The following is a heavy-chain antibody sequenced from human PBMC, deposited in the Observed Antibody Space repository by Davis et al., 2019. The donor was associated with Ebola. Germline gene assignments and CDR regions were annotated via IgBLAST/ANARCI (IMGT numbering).Heavy chain of an antibody. V-gene: IGHV1-46*03. J-gene: IGHJ4*02. Sequence: ASVNVSCKASGYTLTSYYMHWLRQPPAQGREWMGIINPSGGSTSYAQKFQGRVTMTRDTSTSTVYMELSSLRSEDTAVYYCARSPSHTVTTFDYWGQGTLVTVSS. D-gene: IGHD4-17*01. CDR1: GYTLTSYY. CDR2: INPSGGST. CDR3: ARSPSHTVTTFDY.